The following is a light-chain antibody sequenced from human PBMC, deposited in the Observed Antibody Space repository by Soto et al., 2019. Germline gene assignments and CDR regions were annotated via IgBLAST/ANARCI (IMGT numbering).Light chain of an antibody. V-gene: IGKV1-17*01. Sequence: DIQMTQSPSTLSASVGDRVTITCRASQGVRNGLGWYQQKPGKAPKRLIYGSSIFQSGVPSRFSGSGSGTEFTLTSSRLEADDFATYYYQQHNSYPYTFGQGTKLEI. CDR2: GSS. J-gene: IGKJ2*01. CDR1: QGVRNG. CDR3: QQHNSYPYT.